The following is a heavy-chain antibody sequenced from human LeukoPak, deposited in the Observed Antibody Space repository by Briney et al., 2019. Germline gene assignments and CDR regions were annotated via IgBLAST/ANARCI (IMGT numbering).Heavy chain of an antibody. CDR1: GFTFRDFW. CDR3: AKGVYDYDSSGYSN. CDR2: INQDGSEK. V-gene: IGHV3-7*03. Sequence: GGSLRLSCAASGFTFRDFWMSWVRQAPGKGLEWVANINQDGSEKFYLDSVKGRFTISRDNSKNTLSLQMSSLRAEDTAIYYCAKGVYDYDSSGYSNWGQGTQVTVSS. D-gene: IGHD3-22*01. J-gene: IGHJ4*02.